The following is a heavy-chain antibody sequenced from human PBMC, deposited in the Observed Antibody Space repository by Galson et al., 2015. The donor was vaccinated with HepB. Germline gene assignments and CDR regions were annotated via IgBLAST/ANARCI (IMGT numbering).Heavy chain of an antibody. D-gene: IGHD3-16*02. CDR3: AHIIITFGGVIGDDAFDI. V-gene: IGHV2-5*02. J-gene: IGHJ3*02. CDR1: GFSLSTSGVG. Sequence: PALVKPTQTLTLTCTFSGFSLSTSGVGVGWIRQPPEEALEWLAIIYWDDDKRYSPSLKSRVTITKDTSKNQVVLTMTNMDPVDTATYYCAHIIITFGGVIGDDAFDIWGQGTMVTVSS. CDR2: IYWDDDK.